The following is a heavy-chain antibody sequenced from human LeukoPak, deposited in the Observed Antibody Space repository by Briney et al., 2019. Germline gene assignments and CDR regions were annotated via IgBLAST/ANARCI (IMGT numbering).Heavy chain of an antibody. V-gene: IGHV3-9*01. CDR3: AKSSLYDILTGYYFDY. CDR1: GFTFDDYA. J-gene: IGHJ4*02. D-gene: IGHD3-9*01. CDR2: ICWNSGSI. Sequence: SGGSLRLSCAASGFTFDDYAMHWVRQAPGKGLEWVSGICWNSGSIGYADSVKGRFTISRDNAKNSLYLQMNSLRAEDTALYYCAKSSLYDILTGYYFDYWGQGTLVTVSS.